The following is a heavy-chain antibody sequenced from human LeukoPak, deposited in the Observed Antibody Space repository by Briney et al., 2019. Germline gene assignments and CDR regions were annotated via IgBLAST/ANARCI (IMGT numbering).Heavy chain of an antibody. Sequence: KPSETLSLTCAVYGGSFSGYYWSWIRQPPGKGLEWIGYIYYSGSTNYNPSLKSRVTISVDTSKNQFSLKLSSVTAADTAVYYCARGVDFWSGYRYDYYYYGMDVWGQGTTVTVSS. J-gene: IGHJ6*02. D-gene: IGHD3-3*01. CDR3: ARGVDFWSGYRYDYYYYGMDV. V-gene: IGHV4-59*01. CDR1: GGSFSGYY. CDR2: IYYSGST.